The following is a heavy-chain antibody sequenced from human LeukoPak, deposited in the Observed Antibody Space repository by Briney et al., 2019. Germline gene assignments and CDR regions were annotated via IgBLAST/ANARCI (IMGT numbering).Heavy chain of an antibody. Sequence: SETLSLTCAVYGGSFSGYYWSWIRQPPGKGLEWIGEINHSGSTNYNPSLKSRVNISVDPSKNQFSLKLSSVTAADTAVYYCARGHDSSGYYYYYGMDVWGQGTTVTVSS. CDR2: INHSGST. CDR1: GGSFSGYY. D-gene: IGHD3-22*01. J-gene: IGHJ6*02. V-gene: IGHV4-34*01. CDR3: ARGHDSSGYYYYYGMDV.